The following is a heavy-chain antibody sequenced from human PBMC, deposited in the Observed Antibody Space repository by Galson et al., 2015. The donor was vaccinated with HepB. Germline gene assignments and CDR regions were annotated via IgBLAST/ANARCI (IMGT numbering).Heavy chain of an antibody. Sequence: SLRLSCAASGFTFSSYAMHWVRQAPGKGLEWVAVISYDGSNKYYADSVKGRFTISRDNSKNTLYLQMNSLRAEDTAVYYCARGPWIQLWLDVWGQGTTVTVSS. J-gene: IGHJ6*02. CDR3: ARGPWIQLWLDV. CDR2: ISYDGSNK. V-gene: IGHV3-30-3*01. D-gene: IGHD5-18*01. CDR1: GFTFSSYA.